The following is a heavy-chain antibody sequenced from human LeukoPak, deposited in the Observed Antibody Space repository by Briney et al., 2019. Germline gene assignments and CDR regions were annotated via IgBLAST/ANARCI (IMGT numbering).Heavy chain of an antibody. J-gene: IGHJ3*01. CDR1: GFIFSSYV. CDR3: AKDPPGYSYGAVDAFDA. CDR2: ISVSGGST. D-gene: IGHD5-18*01. V-gene: IGHV3-23*01. Sequence: GGSLRLSCAASGFIFSSYVMSWVRQAPGKGLEWVSGISVSGGSTYYADSVKGRFTISRDNSKSTLYLQMNSLRAEDTAIYYCAKDPPGYSYGAVDAFDAWGQGTLVTVSS.